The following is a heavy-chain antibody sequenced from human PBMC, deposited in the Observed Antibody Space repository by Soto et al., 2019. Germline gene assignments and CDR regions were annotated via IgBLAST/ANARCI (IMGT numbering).Heavy chain of an antibody. Sequence: SVKVSCKASGGTFSSYAISWVRQVPGQGLEWMGGIIPIFGTANYAQKFQGRVTITADESTSTAYMELSSLRTEDTAVYYCARLXTYSGYERHYYYYGMDVWGQGTTVTVSS. D-gene: IGHD5-12*01. CDR1: GGTFSSYA. CDR2: IIPIFGTA. V-gene: IGHV1-69*13. CDR3: ARLXTYSGYERHYYYYGMDV. J-gene: IGHJ6*02.